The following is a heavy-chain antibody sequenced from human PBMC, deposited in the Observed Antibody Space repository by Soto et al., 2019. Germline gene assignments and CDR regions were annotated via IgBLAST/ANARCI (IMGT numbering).Heavy chain of an antibody. D-gene: IGHD6-19*01. CDR3: AGMPYTSGLRFDP. Sequence: SETLSLTCNMSGDSYSISTYSWSWIRQPPGKALQWIGFIYQSGVTSYNPSLASRVSISLDRSNNQCSLKLKSVTAADPAVYFCAGMPYTSGLRFDPWGPVTLVTVSS. V-gene: IGHV4-30-2*01. CDR2: IYQSGVT. CDR1: GDSYSISTYS. J-gene: IGHJ5*02.